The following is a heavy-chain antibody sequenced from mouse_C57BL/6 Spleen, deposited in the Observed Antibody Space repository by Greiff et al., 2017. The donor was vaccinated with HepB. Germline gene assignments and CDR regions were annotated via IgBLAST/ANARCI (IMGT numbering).Heavy chain of an antibody. D-gene: IGHD2-4*01. Sequence: EVQLQQSGPELVKPGASVKISCKASGYTFTDYYMNWVKQSHGKSLEWIGDINPNNGGTSYNQKFKGKATLTVDKSSSTAYMELRSLTSEDSAVYYCARSGGLRHVIFWGQGTTLTVSS. CDR2: INPNNGGT. J-gene: IGHJ2*01. CDR3: ARSGGLRHVIF. V-gene: IGHV1-26*01. CDR1: GYTFTDYY.